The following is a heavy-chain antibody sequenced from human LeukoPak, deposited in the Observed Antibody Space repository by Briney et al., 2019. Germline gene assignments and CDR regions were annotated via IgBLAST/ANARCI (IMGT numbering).Heavy chain of an antibody. CDR3: ARAGVVVVVAAGFDP. D-gene: IGHD2-15*01. CDR1: GFTFSSYA. CDR2: ISGSGGST. V-gene: IGHV3-23*01. J-gene: IGHJ5*02. Sequence: GGSLRLSCAASGFTFSSYAMSWVRQAPGKGLEWVSAISGSGGSTYYADSVKGRFTISRDNAKNSLYLQMNSLRAEDTAVYYCARAGVVVVVAAGFDPWGQGTLVTVSS.